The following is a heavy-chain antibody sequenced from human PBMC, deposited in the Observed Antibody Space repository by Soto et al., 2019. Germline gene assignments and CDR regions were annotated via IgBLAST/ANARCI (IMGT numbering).Heavy chain of an antibody. CDR1: GFPFTVFW. V-gene: IGHV3-7*01. Sequence: PGGSLRLSCAASGFPFTVFWMSWFRQVPGKGLEWVANINQGGSERYYVDSVKGRFTISRDNADNSVYLQMNSLRVEDTAVYYCARDGPTQLLGQSYRFWGQGTVVTVSS. J-gene: IGHJ1*01. D-gene: IGHD1-1*01. CDR2: INQGGSER. CDR3: ARDGPTQLLGQSYRF.